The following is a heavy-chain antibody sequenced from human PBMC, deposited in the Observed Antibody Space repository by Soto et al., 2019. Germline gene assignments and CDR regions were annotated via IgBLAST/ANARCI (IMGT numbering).Heavy chain of an antibody. V-gene: IGHV2-70*04. Sequence: GPTLVNPTQTLTLTCTFSGFSLTTSGMRVSWIRQPPGKALEWLVRIDWDEDTFYSTSLKTRLTISKDTSKNQVVLTMTNMDPVDTATYYCARTVVRSNWFDSWGQGTLVTVSS. CDR1: GFSLTTSGMR. CDR2: IDWDEDT. D-gene: IGHD2-15*01. J-gene: IGHJ5*01. CDR3: ARTVVRSNWFDS.